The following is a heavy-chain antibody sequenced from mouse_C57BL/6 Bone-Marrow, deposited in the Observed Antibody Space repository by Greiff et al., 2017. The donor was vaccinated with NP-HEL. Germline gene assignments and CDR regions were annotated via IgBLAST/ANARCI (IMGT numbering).Heavy chain of an antibody. J-gene: IGHJ2*01. Sequence: QVQLKQPGAELVKPGASVKMSCKASGYTFTSYWITWVKQRPGQGLEWIGDIYPGSGSTNYNEKFKSKATLTVNTSSSTAYMQLSSLTSEDSAVYYCARSWITMVAEGGYFDYWGQGTTLTVSS. CDR2: IYPGSGST. CDR3: ARSWITMVAEGGYFDY. V-gene: IGHV1-55*01. CDR1: GYTFTSYW. D-gene: IGHD1-1*02.